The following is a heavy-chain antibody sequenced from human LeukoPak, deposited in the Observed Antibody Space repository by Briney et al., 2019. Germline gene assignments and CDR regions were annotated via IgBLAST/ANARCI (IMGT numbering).Heavy chain of an antibody. CDR3: ARGASGNYNYHYGMDV. V-gene: IGHV3-72*01. J-gene: IGHJ6*02. D-gene: IGHD3-10*01. CDR1: GFTFSDYY. Sequence: GALRLSCVASGFTFSDYYMDWVRQAPGKGLEWVARSRGKAKTYTTEYAASVKGRFTISRDEPKNSLYLQMHSLIIEDTAVYYCARGASGNYNYHYGMDVWGQGTTVTVSS. CDR2: SRGKAKTYTT.